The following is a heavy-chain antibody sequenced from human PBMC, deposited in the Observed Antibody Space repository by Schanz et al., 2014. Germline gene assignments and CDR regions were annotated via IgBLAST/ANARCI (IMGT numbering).Heavy chain of an antibody. Sequence: QVQLVESGGGVVQPGRSLRLSCAASGFTFSSYGMHWVRQAPGKGLDWVSAISGSGSSTYYADSVKGRFTISRDNSKNTLYLQMSSLRAEDTAVYYCARDGDFDYWGQGTLVTVSS. J-gene: IGHJ4*02. CDR2: ISGSGSST. CDR3: ARDGDFDY. V-gene: IGHV3-NL1*01. CDR1: GFTFSSYG.